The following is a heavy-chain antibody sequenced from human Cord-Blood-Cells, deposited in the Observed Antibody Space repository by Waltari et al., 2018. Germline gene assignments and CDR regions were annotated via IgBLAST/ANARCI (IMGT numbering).Heavy chain of an antibody. CDR1: GGSFSGYY. CDR3: AAAVCSGGSCYSYFDY. V-gene: IGHV4-34*01. CDR2: ITHSGST. Sequence: QVQLQQWGAGLLKPSETLSLTCAVYGGSFSGYYWIWIRQPPGKGLEWIGEITHSGSTNYNPSLKSRVTISVDTSKNQFSLKLSSVTAADTAVYYCAAAVCSGGSCYSYFDYWGQGTLVTVSS. J-gene: IGHJ4*02. D-gene: IGHD2-15*01.